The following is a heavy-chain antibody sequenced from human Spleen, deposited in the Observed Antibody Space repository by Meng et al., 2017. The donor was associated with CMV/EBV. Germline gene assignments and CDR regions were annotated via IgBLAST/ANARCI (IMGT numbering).Heavy chain of an antibody. J-gene: IGHJ3*02. CDR1: GFTFSGSA. V-gene: IGHV3-73*01. Sequence: GGSLRLSCAASGFTFSGSAMHWVRQASGKGLEWVGRIRSKANSYATAYAASVKGRFTISRDDSKNTAYLQMNSLKTEDTAVYYCTRLSNQNDAFDIWGQGTMVTVSS. CDR3: TRLSNQNDAFDI. CDR2: IRSKANSYAT.